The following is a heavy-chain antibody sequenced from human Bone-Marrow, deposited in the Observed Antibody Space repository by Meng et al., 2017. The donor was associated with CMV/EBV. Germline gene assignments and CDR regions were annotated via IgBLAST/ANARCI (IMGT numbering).Heavy chain of an antibody. J-gene: IGHJ5*01. CDR2: ISSSGSTI. CDR1: GFSFSSYE. Sequence: GGSLRLSCAASGFSFSSYEMNWVRQAPGKGLEWVSYISSSGSTIYDADSVKGRFTISRDNSKTTLYLQMNGLRAEDTAVYYCAKDGSGWLPNWFDSWGQGTLVTVSS. CDR3: AKDGSGWLPNWFDS. D-gene: IGHD6-19*01. V-gene: IGHV3-48*03.